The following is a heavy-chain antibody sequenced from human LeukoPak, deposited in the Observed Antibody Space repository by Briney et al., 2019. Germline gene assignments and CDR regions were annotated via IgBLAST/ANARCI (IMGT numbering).Heavy chain of an antibody. Sequence: PGGSLRLSCAASGVTFNSYGMNWVRQAPGKGLDWVSTISAGGAGTYYADSVKGRFTISRDNSKNTLYLQMNSLRAEDTALYYCVKGYSSGWTREYYGMDVWGQGTTVTVSS. CDR3: VKGYSSGWTREYYGMDV. D-gene: IGHD6-19*01. CDR2: ISAGGAGT. V-gene: IGHV3-23*01. J-gene: IGHJ6*02. CDR1: GVTFNSYG.